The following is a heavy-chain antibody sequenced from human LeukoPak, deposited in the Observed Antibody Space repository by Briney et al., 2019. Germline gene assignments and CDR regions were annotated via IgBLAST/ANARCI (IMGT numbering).Heavy chain of an antibody. CDR2: IYYSGDT. D-gene: IGHD1-14*01. J-gene: IGHJ4*02. V-gene: IGHV4-39*01. CDR3: ARAYNRATFDY. Sequence: KPSETLPLTCTVSGGSISNSGYYWGWIRQPPGKGLEWIGSIYYSGDTYYNPSLKSRVTISVDTSKNQFSLKLSSVTAADTTVYYCARAYNRATFDYWGQGTLVTVSS. CDR1: GGSISNSGYY.